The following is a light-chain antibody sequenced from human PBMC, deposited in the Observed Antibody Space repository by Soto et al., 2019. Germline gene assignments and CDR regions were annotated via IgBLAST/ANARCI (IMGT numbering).Light chain of an antibody. CDR3: QQYNNWIVT. V-gene: IGKV3-15*01. Sequence: IVMTQSPATLSLSPGERATLSCRASQSVSILLAWYQQKPGQAPRLLIHGATTRATGIPARFSGSGSGTESTITISSLQHEDVAVYDCQQYNNWIVTFGQGTRLEIK. CDR1: QSVSIL. CDR2: GAT. J-gene: IGKJ5*01.